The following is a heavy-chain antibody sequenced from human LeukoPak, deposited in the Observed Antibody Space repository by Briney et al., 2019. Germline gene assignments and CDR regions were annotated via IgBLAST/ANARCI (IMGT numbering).Heavy chain of an antibody. D-gene: IGHD3-22*01. CDR2: INHSGST. Sequence: RASETLSLTCAVYGGSFSGYYWSWIRQPPGKGLEWIGEINHSGSTNYNPSLKSRVTISVDTSKNQFSLKLSSVTAADTAVYYCARETYYDSSGLDYWGQGTLVTVSS. CDR1: GGSFSGYY. J-gene: IGHJ4*02. V-gene: IGHV4-34*01. CDR3: ARETYYDSSGLDY.